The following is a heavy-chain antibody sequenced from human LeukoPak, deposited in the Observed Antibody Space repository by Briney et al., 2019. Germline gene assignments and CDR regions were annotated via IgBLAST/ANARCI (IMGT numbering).Heavy chain of an antibody. CDR2: VDHTGST. Sequence: PSETLSLTCSVSDDSITMYYWTWIRQPPGKGLEWIGYVDHTGSTNFNPSLNGRVSISRDTSKNQFSLILNSVSAADTAVYYCAVGRPRNTTRLDDGYDFWGQGTMVTVSS. CDR1: DDSITMYY. V-gene: IGHV4-59*12. CDR3: AVGRPRNTTRLDDGYDF. J-gene: IGHJ3*01. D-gene: IGHD1-1*01.